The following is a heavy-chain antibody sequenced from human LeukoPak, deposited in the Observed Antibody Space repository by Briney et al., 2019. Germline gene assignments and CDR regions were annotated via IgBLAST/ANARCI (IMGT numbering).Heavy chain of an antibody. J-gene: IGHJ6*03. V-gene: IGHV3-30*02. CDR1: GFTLKTYG. CDR3: AKRDSCGWYYYYYYMDV. CDR2: IEKDGSNK. D-gene: IGHD6-19*01. Sequence: PGASLRLSCAASGFTLKTYGMHWVRQAPDKGLDWVAFIEKDGSNKCYADSVKGRFTVSRDNSKNTLYLQMNSLRAEDTAVYYCAKRDSCGWYYYYYYMDVWGKGTTVTVSS.